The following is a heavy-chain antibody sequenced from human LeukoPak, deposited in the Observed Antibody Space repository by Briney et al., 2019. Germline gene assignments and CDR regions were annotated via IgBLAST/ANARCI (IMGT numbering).Heavy chain of an antibody. V-gene: IGHV3-20*04. J-gene: IGHJ4*02. Sequence: GGSLRLSCAASGFTFDDYAMSWVRQTPGKGLEWVSGTNWDGGRTGYADSVKGRFTISRDNAKNSLYLQMNSLRAEDTAVYYCARGGYYDYVWGSYRDYWGQGTLVTVSS. CDR2: TNWDGGRT. CDR1: GFTFDDYA. D-gene: IGHD3-16*02. CDR3: ARGGYYDYVWGSYRDY.